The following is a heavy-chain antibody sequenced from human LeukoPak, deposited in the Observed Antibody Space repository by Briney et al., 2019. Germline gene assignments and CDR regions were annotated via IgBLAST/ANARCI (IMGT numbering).Heavy chain of an antibody. CDR1: GGSISSGSYY. CDR3: ARELAHYYGSGIYDY. CDR2: IYYSGST. Sequence: SQTLSLTCAVSGGSISSGSYYWSWIRQPPGKGLEWIGYIYYSGSTNYNPSLKSRVTISVDTSKNQFSLKLSSVTAADTAVYYCARELAHYYGSGIYDYWGQGTLVTVSS. D-gene: IGHD3-10*01. J-gene: IGHJ4*02. V-gene: IGHV4-61*01.